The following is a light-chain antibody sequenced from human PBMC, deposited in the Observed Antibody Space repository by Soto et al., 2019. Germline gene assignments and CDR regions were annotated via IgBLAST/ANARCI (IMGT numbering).Light chain of an antibody. V-gene: IGKV3-20*01. CDR1: QSVGGNY. Sequence: EIVLNQTPGTPSWCAGEKATLSCRSSQSVGGNYLTWYQQKPGQAPRLLICGASSRASVIPDRFSGSGSGADFTLTISRLEAEDFAVHYCQQYGNSPVTVSGGTKVDIK. CDR2: GAS. CDR3: QQYGNSPVT. J-gene: IGKJ4*01.